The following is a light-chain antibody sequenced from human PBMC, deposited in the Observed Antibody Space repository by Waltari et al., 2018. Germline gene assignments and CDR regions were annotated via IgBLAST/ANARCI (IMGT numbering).Light chain of an antibody. Sequence: SVLNQPPSASGTPGQRVTISCSGISSNIGGNSVNLYQPRPGTAPKLLIYATNPRPSGVPDRFSASMSGTSASLAISGLQSEDEAYYYCAAWDASLFGPWVFGGGTRLTVL. J-gene: IGLJ3*02. CDR3: AAWDASLFGPWV. V-gene: IGLV1-44*01. CDR1: SSNIGGNS. CDR2: ATN.